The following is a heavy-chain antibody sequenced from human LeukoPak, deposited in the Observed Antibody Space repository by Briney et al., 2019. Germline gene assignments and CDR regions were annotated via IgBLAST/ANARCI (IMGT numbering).Heavy chain of an antibody. CDR2: IWYDGSNK. D-gene: IGHD3-3*01. CDR3: AKEGYDDFWSGYYDY. CDR1: GFTFNSYA. J-gene: IGHJ4*02. V-gene: IGHV3-33*03. Sequence: PGTSLRLSCEASGFTFNSYAMHWIRQAPGKGLEWVAVIWYDGSNKYYADSVRGRFTMSRDNSKNTLHLHMGSLRAEDTAVYYCAKEGYDDFWSGYYDYWGQGTLVTVSS.